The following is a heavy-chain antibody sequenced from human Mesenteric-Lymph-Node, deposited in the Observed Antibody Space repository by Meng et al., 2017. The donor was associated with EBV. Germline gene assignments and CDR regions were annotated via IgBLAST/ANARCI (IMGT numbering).Heavy chain of an antibody. J-gene: IGHJ4*02. CDR1: GFSFSDSY. Sequence: QVHLVDAGGGLVKPGGSLRLSCATSGFSFSDSYMIWIRQAPGKGLEWVSYMSSSGSTLYYADSVRGRFTISRDNPNNSLFLQMNSLRAEDTAVYYCARQMPSSYYFDFWGQGTLVTVSS. CDR3: ARQMPSSYYFDF. D-gene: IGHD2-2*01. CDR2: MSSSGSTL. V-gene: IGHV3-11*01.